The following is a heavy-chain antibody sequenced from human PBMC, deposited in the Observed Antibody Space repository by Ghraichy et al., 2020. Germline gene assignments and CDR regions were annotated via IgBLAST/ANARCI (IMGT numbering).Heavy chain of an antibody. Sequence: GESLNISCTASGFTFSDHYMDWVRQAPGKGLEWVGRIRNKTKGYTTEYAASVKGRFTISRDDSDKSLYLQMNSLKTEDTAMYYCVRREHCSSTSCPFDYWCQGTLVTVSS. V-gene: IGHV3-72*01. CDR2: IRNKTKGYTT. D-gene: IGHD2-2*01. CDR3: VRREHCSSTSCPFDY. CDR1: GFTFSDHY. J-gene: IGHJ4*02.